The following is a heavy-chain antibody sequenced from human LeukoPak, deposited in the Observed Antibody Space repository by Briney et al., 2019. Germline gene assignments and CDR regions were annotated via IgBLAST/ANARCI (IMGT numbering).Heavy chain of an antibody. V-gene: IGHV3-9*01. D-gene: IGHD3-22*01. CDR2: ISWNSGSI. CDR3: AKAAQSTYYDSSGYYGY. CDR1: GSTIDDSA. Sequence: PRGSLRLSCAASGSTIDDSAMHCVRHAPAKGLEWVSAISWNSGSIGYADSVKGRFTISRDNAKNSLYLQMNSLRAEDTALYYCAKAAQSTYYDSSGYYGYWGQGTLVTVSS. J-gene: IGHJ4*02.